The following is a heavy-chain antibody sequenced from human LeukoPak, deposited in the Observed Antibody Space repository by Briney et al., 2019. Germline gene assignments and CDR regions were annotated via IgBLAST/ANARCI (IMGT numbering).Heavy chain of an antibody. D-gene: IGHD6-19*01. J-gene: IGHJ4*02. CDR2: IYPGDSDT. V-gene: IGHV5-51*01. Sequence: GESLKISCKGSGYTFTTYWIGWVRQIPGKGLEWMGIIYPGDSDTRYSPSFQGQVIISADRSISTAYLQWSSLKASDTAIYYCARREAVAGTEDFLDYWGQGTLVTVSS. CDR3: ARREAVAGTEDFLDY. CDR1: GYTFTTYW.